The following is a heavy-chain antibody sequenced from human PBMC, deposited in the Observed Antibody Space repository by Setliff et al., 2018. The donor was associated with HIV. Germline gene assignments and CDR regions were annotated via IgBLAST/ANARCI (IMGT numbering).Heavy chain of an antibody. J-gene: IGHJ4*02. CDR2: ISASGRT. D-gene: IGHD3-3*01. V-gene: IGHV4-61*09. CDR1: GGSISSDGSY. Sequence: SETLSLTCTVSGGSISSDGSYWSWIRQPAGEGLEWIGHISASGRTNYNPSLKSRVTISVDTSKDQFSLRLSSVTAADTAVYYCARDVYFSRGDYFDYWGQGTLVTVSS. CDR3: ARDVYFSRGDYFDY.